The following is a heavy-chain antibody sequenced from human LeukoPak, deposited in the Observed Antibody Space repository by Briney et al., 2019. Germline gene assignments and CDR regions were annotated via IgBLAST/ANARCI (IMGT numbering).Heavy chain of an antibody. V-gene: IGHV4-34*01. D-gene: IGHD3-10*01. CDR3: ARGSPIGKSWCDP. CDR2: INHSRST. Sequence: PSETLSLTCAVSGVSFSGYYWSWIRQPPGRGLEWIGEINHSRSTNYNPSLKSRVTTSLDTSKNQFSLQLSTVTAADTAAYYCARGSPIGKSWCDPWGQGTLVTVSS. J-gene: IGHJ5*02. CDR1: GVSFSGYY.